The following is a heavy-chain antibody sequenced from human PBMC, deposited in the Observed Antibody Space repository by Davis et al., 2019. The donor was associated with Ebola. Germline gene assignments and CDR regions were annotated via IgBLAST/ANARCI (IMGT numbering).Heavy chain of an antibody. CDR3: ARPLKEGTYCGGDCHGGAFDI. J-gene: IGHJ3*02. CDR2: ISAYNGNT. V-gene: IGHV1-18*04. D-gene: IGHD2-21*02. CDR1: GYTFTSYG. Sequence: ASVKVSCKASGYTFTSYGISWVRQAPGQGLEWMGWISAYNGNTNYAQKFQGRVTMTRDTSTSTAYMELSSLRSEDTAVYYCARPLKEGTYCGGDCHGGAFDIWGQGTMVTVSS.